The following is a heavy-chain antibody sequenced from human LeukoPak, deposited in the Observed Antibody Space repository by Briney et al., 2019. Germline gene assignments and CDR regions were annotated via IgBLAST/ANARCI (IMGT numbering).Heavy chain of an antibody. CDR2: INEDGSII. V-gene: IGHV3-74*01. Sequence: PGGSLRLSCAASGFTFSSYWMHWVRQAPGKGLEWVSRINEDGSIITYADSVKGRFTISRDNAKNTLYLQMNSLRPEDTAVYYCARDRPHNWFDPWGQGTLVTVSS. CDR3: ARDRPHNWFDP. CDR1: GFTFSSYW. J-gene: IGHJ5*02.